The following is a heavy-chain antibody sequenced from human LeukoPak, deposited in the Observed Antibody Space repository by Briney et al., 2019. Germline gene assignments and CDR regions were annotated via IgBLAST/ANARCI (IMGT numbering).Heavy chain of an antibody. J-gene: IGHJ3*02. Sequence: SETLSLTCTVSGDSISSSSYYWGWIRQPPGKGLEWIGSVHHSGSTYYTPSLKSRVAISVDTSKNQFSLKLSSVTAADTAVYQCARLYYYGSGSYLSGFDIWGQGTMVAVSS. CDR1: GDSISSSSYY. CDR3: ARLYYYGSGSYLSGFDI. V-gene: IGHV4-39*01. D-gene: IGHD3-10*01. CDR2: VHHSGST.